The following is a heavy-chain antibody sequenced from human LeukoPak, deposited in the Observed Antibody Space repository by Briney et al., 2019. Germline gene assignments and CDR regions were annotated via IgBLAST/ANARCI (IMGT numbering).Heavy chain of an antibody. Sequence: GGSLRLSCAASGFTFSSYSMNWVRQAPGKGLEWVSYISSSSSIYYADSVKGRFTISRDNAKNSLYLQMNSLRAEDTAVYYCTRDQGYYIPDYWGQGALVTVSS. J-gene: IGHJ4*02. CDR3: TRDQGYYIPDY. CDR2: ISSSSSI. V-gene: IGHV3-48*01. CDR1: GFTFSSYS. D-gene: IGHD3-3*01.